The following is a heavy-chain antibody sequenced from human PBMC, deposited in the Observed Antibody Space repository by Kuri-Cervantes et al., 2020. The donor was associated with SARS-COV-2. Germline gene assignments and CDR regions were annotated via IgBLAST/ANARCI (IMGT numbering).Heavy chain of an antibody. J-gene: IGHJ6*02. V-gene: IGHV4-4*02. Sequence: SETLSHTCPVSGGSISSSNWWSWVRQPPGKGLEWVGDIYHSGSTNYNPSLKSRVTITVDKSKNQFPLKLSSVTAADTAVYYFARWLDTGGYDFWSGYNYENNCYGMDVWGQGTTVTVSS. CDR3: ARWLDTGGYDFWSGYNYENNCYGMDV. CDR1: GGSISSSNW. D-gene: IGHD3/OR15-3a*01. CDR2: IYHSGST.